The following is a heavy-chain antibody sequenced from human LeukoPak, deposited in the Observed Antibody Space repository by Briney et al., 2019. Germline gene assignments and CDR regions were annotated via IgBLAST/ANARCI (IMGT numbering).Heavy chain of an antibody. V-gene: IGHV4-59*01. CDR1: GGSIRSYY. J-gene: IGHJ4*02. D-gene: IGHD5-18*01. CDR3: ARTLRGYSYGPFDY. CDR2: IYYSGST. Sequence: SETLSLTCTVSGGSIRSYYWSWIRQPPGKGLEWIGYIYYSGSTNYNPSLKSRVTISVDTPKNQFSLKLSSVTAADTAVYYCARTLRGYSYGPFDYWGQGTLVTVSS.